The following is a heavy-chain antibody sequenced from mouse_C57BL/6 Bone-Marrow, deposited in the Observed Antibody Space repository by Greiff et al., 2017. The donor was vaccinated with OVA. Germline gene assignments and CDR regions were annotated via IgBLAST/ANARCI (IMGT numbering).Heavy chain of an antibody. CDR1: GFNIKDDY. Sequence: VQLQQSGAELVRPGASVKLSCTASGFNIKDDYMHWVKQRPEQGLEWIGWIDPENGDTEYASKFQGKATITADTSSNTAYLQLSSLTSEDTAVYYCTYGNYVGYWGQGTTLTVSS. V-gene: IGHV14-4*01. CDR2: IDPENGDT. J-gene: IGHJ2*01. CDR3: TYGNYVGY. D-gene: IGHD2-1*01.